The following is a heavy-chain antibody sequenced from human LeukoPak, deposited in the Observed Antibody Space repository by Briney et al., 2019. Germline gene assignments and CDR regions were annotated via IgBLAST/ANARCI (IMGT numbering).Heavy chain of an antibody. CDR1: AFTFSSYA. CDR3: GREHDRCGYNCYHYGMDV. J-gene: IGHJ6*02. D-gene: IGHD3-22*01. V-gene: IGHV3-30*04. CDR2: ISYDGSNK. Sequence: PGGSLRLSCAASAFTFSSYAMHWVRQGPGRGLGWGADISYDGSNKYYTDSVKGRFTISRDNTKNTLCLQMNTLRAEHTAVYYCGREHDRCGYNCYHYGMDVWGQGATVTVSS.